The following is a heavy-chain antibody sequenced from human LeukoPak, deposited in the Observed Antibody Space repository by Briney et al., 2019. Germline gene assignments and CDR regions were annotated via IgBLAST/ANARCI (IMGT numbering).Heavy chain of an antibody. D-gene: IGHD6-13*01. J-gene: IGHJ6*02. CDR1: GFTLSSYA. CDR2: ISYDGSNK. Sequence: GRSLRLSCAASGFTLSSYAMHWVRQAPGKGLEWVAVISYDGSNKYYADSVKGRFTISRDNSKNTLYLQMNSLRAEDTAVYYCARDLLPGYSSSWYSPFDYYGMDVWGQGTTVTVSS. CDR3: ARDLLPGYSSSWYSPFDYYGMDV. V-gene: IGHV3-30*04.